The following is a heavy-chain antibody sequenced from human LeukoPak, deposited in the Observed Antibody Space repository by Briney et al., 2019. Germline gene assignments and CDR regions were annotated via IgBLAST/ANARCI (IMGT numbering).Heavy chain of an antibody. CDR3: ARGQNWSYDYGDYGLWYFDL. Sequence: PGGSLRLSCAASGFTFSSYAMHWVRQAPAKGLEWVAVISYDGSNKYYADSVKGRFTISRDNSKNTLYLQMNGLRAEDTAVYYCARGQNWSYDYGDYGLWYFDLWGRGTLVTVSS. V-gene: IGHV3-30-3*01. D-gene: IGHD4-17*01. CDR1: GFTFSSYA. CDR2: ISYDGSNK. J-gene: IGHJ2*01.